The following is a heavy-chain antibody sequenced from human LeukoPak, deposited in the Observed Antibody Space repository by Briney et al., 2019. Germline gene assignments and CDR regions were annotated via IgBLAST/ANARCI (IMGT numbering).Heavy chain of an antibody. CDR2: INTNTGNP. Sequence: ASVKVSCKASGYKFTTYAMNWVRQAPGQGLEWVGWINTNTGNPTYAQGFTGRFVFSLDTSVSTAYLQISSLKAEDTAVYYCARAEKTYYDFWRGYYSYYYYMDVWGKGTTVTVSS. CDR3: ARAEKTYYDFWRGYYSYYYYMDV. D-gene: IGHD3-3*01. J-gene: IGHJ6*03. V-gene: IGHV7-4-1*02. CDR1: GYKFTTYA.